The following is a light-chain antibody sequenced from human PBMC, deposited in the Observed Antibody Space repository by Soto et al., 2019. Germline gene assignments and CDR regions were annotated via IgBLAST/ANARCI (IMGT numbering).Light chain of an antibody. CDR2: KVS. V-gene: IGLV2-23*02. Sequence: QSVLTQPASVSGSPGQSITISCTGTSSDIGSYHLVSWYQHHSGKAPKLIIYKVSQWPSGVSDRFSASKSGSTASLTISGLQAEDEADCYCCSYAGSNLAYGCGSGTEVTGL. CDR3: CSYAGSNLAYG. CDR1: SSDIGSYHL. J-gene: IGLJ1*01.